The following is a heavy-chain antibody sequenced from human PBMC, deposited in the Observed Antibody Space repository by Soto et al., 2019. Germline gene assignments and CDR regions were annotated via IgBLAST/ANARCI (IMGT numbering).Heavy chain of an antibody. CDR2: IYYSGST. CDR3: ASTLGYSGFRSFDY. J-gene: IGHJ4*02. Sequence: SETLSLTCTVSGGSISSYYWSWIRQPPGKGLEWIGYIYYSGSTNYNPSLKSRVTISVDTSKNQFSLKLSSVTAADTAVYYCASTLGYSGFRSFDYWGQGTQVTVSS. D-gene: IGHD5-12*01. V-gene: IGHV4-59*01. CDR1: GGSISSYY.